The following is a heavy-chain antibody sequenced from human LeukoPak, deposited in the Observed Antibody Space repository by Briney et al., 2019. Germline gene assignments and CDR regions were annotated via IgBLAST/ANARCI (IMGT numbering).Heavy chain of an antibody. Sequence: HPGRSLRLSCAASGFTFSRYVMNWVRQAPGKGLEWVSAISVSGDRAYYADSVKGRFTISRDNAKNTLYLQMNSLRVEDTAIYFCAKPLHDHDIYDSWGQGTLVTVSS. D-gene: IGHD3-9*01. CDR1: GFTFSRYV. CDR2: ISVSGDRA. J-gene: IGHJ4*02. CDR3: AKPLHDHDIYDS. V-gene: IGHV3-23*01.